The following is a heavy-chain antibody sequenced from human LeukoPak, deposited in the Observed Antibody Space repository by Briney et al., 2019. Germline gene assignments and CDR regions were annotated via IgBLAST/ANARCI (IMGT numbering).Heavy chain of an antibody. D-gene: IGHD3-9*01. CDR3: ARDGDYDILTGYLNGDAFDI. CDR1: GFTFIGYS. V-gene: IGHV3-48*01. CDR2: ISSISSTI. Sequence: GGSLRLSCAASGFTFIGYSRNWVRQAPGKGLEWVSYISSISSTIYYADSVKGRFTISRDNAKNSLYLQMNSLRAEDTAVYYCARDGDYDILTGYLNGDAFDIWGQGTMVTVSS. J-gene: IGHJ3*02.